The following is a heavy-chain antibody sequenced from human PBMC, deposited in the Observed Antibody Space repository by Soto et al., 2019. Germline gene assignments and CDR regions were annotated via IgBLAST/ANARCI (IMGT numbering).Heavy chain of an antibody. CDR3: AREGGAGDFWSGYYPPPSDYGMDV. V-gene: IGHV3-33*01. CDR2: IWYDGSNK. CDR1: GFTFSSYG. J-gene: IGHJ6*02. D-gene: IGHD3-3*01. Sequence: PGGSLRLSCAASGFTFSSYGMHWVRQAPGKGLEWVAVIWYDGSNKYYADSVKGRFTISRDNSKNTLYLQMNSLRAEDTAVYYCAREGGAGDFWSGYYPPPSDYGMDVWGQGTTVTVS.